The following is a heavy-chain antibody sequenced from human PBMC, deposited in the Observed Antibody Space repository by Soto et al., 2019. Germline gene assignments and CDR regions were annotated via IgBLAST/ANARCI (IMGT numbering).Heavy chain of an antibody. D-gene: IGHD3-3*01. CDR3: ATWTYDFCSCYFDY. V-gene: IGHV4-39*01. Sequence: QLQLQESGPGLVKPSETLSLTCTVSGGSISSSSYYWGWIRQPPGKGLEWIGSIYYSGSTYYNPSHKRRVNISVDTSKSQFPLKLSSVTAPDAAVYYCATWTYDFCSCYFDYWGQGTLVTVCS. J-gene: IGHJ4*02. CDR1: GGSISSSSYY. CDR2: IYYSGST.